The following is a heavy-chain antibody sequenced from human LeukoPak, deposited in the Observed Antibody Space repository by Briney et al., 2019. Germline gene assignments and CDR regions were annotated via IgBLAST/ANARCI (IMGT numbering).Heavy chain of an antibody. J-gene: IGHJ4*02. CDR1: GYTFTGYY. CDR3: ARGGYDFWNGYHNNDY. D-gene: IGHD3-3*01. CDR2: INPNSGGT. Sequence: GVSVKVSCKASGYTFTGYYMHWVRQAPGQGLEWMGWINPNSGGTNYAQKFQGRVTMTRDTSISTAYMELSRLISDDTAVYYCARGGYDFWNGYHNNDYWGQGTLVTVSS. V-gene: IGHV1-2*02.